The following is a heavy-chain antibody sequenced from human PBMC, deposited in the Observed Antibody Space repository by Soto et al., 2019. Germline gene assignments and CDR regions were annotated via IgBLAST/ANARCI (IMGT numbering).Heavy chain of an antibody. CDR3: ARSWYYYDSSGYYYAEGFDY. D-gene: IGHD3-22*01. CDR2: IHHSGST. V-gene: IGHV4-34*01. Sequence: SETLSLTCAVYGGSFSDYYWNWVRQSPGKGLEWIGEIHHSGSTNYSPSLKSRVTISVDTSKNQFSLKLSSVTAADTAVYYCARSWYYYDSSGYYYAEGFDYWGQGTLVTVSS. CDR1: GGSFSDYY. J-gene: IGHJ4*02.